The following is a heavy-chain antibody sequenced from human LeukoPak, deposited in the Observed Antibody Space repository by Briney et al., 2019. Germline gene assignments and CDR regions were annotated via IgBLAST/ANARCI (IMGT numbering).Heavy chain of an antibody. CDR2: ISSGGSTV. J-gene: IGHJ5*02. CDR3: ARDFRIVGTIGSGILNWFDP. Sequence: PGGSLRLSCAASGFTFSNYEMHWVRRAPGKGLEWGSYISSGGSTVYNADSVKGRFTVSRDNANKSLYLRMDSLRAEDTAVYYCARDFRIVGTIGSGILNWFDPWGQGTLVTVSS. CDR1: GFTFSNYE. V-gene: IGHV3-48*03. D-gene: IGHD1-26*01.